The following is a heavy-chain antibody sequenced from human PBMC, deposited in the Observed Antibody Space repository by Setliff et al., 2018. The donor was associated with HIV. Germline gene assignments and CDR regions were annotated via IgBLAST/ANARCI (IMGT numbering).Heavy chain of an antibody. CDR2: IYYTGTT. CDR3: ARSYSSSLNPSGWMDV. Sequence: ETLSLTCNVSGVSISSHHWSWIRQPPGKGLEWIGYIYYTGTTKYNPSLESRVSISIDMSKNQLSLQLSSVTAADTAVYFCARSYSSSLNPSGWMDVWGKGTTVTVS. J-gene: IGHJ6*03. CDR1: GVSISSHH. D-gene: IGHD6-13*01. V-gene: IGHV4-59*11.